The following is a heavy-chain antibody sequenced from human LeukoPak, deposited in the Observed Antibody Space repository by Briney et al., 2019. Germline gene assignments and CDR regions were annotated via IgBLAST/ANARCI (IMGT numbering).Heavy chain of an antibody. J-gene: IGHJ4*02. CDR1: GFTFSSYW. Sequence: GGSLRLSCAASGFTFSSYWMNWVRQPPGKGMEWVANIKQDGSEKDYVDSVKGRFTISRDNAKNSLYLQMNSLRAEDTGVYYCARVWSLAVAGFFDYWGQGILVTVSS. V-gene: IGHV3-7*03. D-gene: IGHD6-19*01. CDR3: ARVWSLAVAGFFDY. CDR2: IKQDGSEK.